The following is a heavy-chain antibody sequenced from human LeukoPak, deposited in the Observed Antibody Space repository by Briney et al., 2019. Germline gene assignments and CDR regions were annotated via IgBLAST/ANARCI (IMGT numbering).Heavy chain of an antibody. CDR3: ARHAQRVPGSSWQIWFDP. CDR1: GSNFTSYW. CDR2: IHPGDSYT. D-gene: IGHD6-13*01. V-gene: IGHV5-51*01. J-gene: IGHJ5*02. Sequence: GEALQISCKGSGSNFTSYWIGGVRQVPGKGLEGMGIIHPGDSYTRYTPSFHCQVTISAYNSFSTAYLHWSSLKASDTAMYYCARHAQRVPGSSWQIWFDPWGQGTLVTVSS.